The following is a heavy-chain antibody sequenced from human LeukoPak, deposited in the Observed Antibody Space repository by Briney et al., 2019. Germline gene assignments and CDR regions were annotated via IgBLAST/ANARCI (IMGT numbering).Heavy chain of an antibody. CDR3: TTDFEDYYGWEFDY. Sequence: GGSLRLSCAASGFTFSNAWMSWVRQAPGKGLEWVGRIKSKTDGGTTDYAAPVKGRFTISRDDSKNTLYLQMNSLKTEDTAVYYCTTDFEDYYGWEFDYWGQGTLVTVSS. V-gene: IGHV3-15*01. CDR1: GFTFSNAW. CDR2: IKSKTDGGTT. J-gene: IGHJ4*02. D-gene: IGHD3-10*01.